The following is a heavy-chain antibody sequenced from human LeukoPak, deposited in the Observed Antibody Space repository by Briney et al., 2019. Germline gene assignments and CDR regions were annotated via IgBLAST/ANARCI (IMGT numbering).Heavy chain of an antibody. CDR1: GFTFSSYW. CDR3: ARVRGPYSSGWYYFDY. Sequence: GGSLRLSCAVSGFTFSSYWMSWVRQAPGKGLEWVANIKQDGSEKYYVDSVKGRFTISRDNAKNSPYLQMNSLRAEDTAVYYCARVRGPYSSGWYYFDYWGQGTLVTVSS. D-gene: IGHD6-19*01. CDR2: IKQDGSEK. J-gene: IGHJ4*02. V-gene: IGHV3-7*03.